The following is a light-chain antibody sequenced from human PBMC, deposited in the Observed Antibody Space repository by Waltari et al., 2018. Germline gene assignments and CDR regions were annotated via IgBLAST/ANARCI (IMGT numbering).Light chain of an antibody. CDR2: EVS. V-gene: IGLV2-14*01. Sequence: QSALTQSASLSGSPGHAITISCTGTSSDVGGYNYVSLYQQHPGKAPKLMIYEVSNRPSGVSNRFSGSKSGNTASLTISGLQAEDEADYYCSSYTSSSTPVVFGGGTKLTVL. CDR1: SSDVGGYNY. CDR3: SSYTSSSTPVV. J-gene: IGLJ2*01.